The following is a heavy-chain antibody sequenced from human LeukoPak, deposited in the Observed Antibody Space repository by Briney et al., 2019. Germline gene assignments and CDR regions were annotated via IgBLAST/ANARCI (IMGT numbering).Heavy chain of an antibody. CDR1: GGSISSSSRY. V-gene: IGHV4-39*07. Sequence: SETLSLSCTVSGGSISSSSRYWGWIRQPPGKGLEWIGNVYYTGSTYYNPSLKSRVTISVDTSKNQFSLKLSSVTAADTAVYYCARGALVLGDCYWGQGTLVTVSS. CDR3: ARGALVLGDCY. D-gene: IGHD2-21*01. J-gene: IGHJ4*02. CDR2: VYYTGST.